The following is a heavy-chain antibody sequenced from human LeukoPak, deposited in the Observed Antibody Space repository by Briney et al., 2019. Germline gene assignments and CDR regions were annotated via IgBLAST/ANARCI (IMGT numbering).Heavy chain of an antibody. CDR1: GFTFSSYS. CDR2: ITSSSITV. D-gene: IGHD4-17*01. Sequence: GGSLRLSCAASGFTFSSYSMNWVRQAPGKGLEWVSYITSSSITVYYADSVKGRFTISRDNAKNSLYLQMNSLRDEDTAVYYCARDSPYGDYPFDYWGQGTLVTVSS. V-gene: IGHV3-48*02. CDR3: ARDSPYGDYPFDY. J-gene: IGHJ4*02.